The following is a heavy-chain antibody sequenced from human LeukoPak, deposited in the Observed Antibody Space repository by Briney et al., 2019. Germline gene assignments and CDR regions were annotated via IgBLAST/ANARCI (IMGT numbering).Heavy chain of an antibody. CDR1: GGTFSSYA. J-gene: IGHJ6*03. V-gene: IGHV1-69*05. D-gene: IGHD3-3*01. CDR3: ARGKYDFWSSYYYYYYMDV. Sequence: SVKVSCKASGGTFSSYAISWVRQAPGQGLEWMGGIIPVFGTANYAQKFQGRVTITTDESTSTAYMELSSLRSEDTAVYYCARGKYDFWSSYYYYYYMDVWGKGTTVTVSS. CDR2: IIPVFGTA.